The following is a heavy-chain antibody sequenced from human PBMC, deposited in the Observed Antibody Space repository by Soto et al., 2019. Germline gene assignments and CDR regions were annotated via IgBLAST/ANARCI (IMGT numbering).Heavy chain of an antibody. D-gene: IGHD2-15*01. CDR1: GFTFSDYY. V-gene: IGHV3-11*01. CDR2: ISSSGSTI. CDR3: ARDPNVGYCSGGSCYYYYYGMDV. Sequence: GGSLRLSCAASGFTFSDYYMSWIRQAPGKGLEWVSYISSSGSTIYYADSVKGRFTISRDNAKNSLYLQMNSLRAEDTAVYYRARDPNVGYCSGGSCYYYYYGMDVWGQGTTVTVSS. J-gene: IGHJ6*02.